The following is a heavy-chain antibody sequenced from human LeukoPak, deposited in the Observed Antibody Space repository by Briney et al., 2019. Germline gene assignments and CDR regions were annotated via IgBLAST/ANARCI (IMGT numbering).Heavy chain of an antibody. V-gene: IGHV4-39*01. CDR2: IYYSGST. D-gene: IGHD5-12*01. Sequence: PSETLSPTCTVSGGSISSSSYYWGWIRQPPGKGLEWIGSIYYSGSTYYNPSLKSRVTISVDTSKNQFSLKLSSVTAADTAVYYCARLGDIVATIGGGFDYWGQGTLVTVSS. CDR3: ARLGDIVATIGGGFDY. CDR1: GGSISSSSYY. J-gene: IGHJ4*02.